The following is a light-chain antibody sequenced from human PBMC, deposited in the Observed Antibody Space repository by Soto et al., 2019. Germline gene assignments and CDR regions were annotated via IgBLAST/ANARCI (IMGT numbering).Light chain of an antibody. CDR3: QQYNSYSST. J-gene: IGKJ1*01. CDR1: QGINSW. CDR2: DAS. V-gene: IGKV1-5*01. Sequence: DIQMTQSPSSVSASVVDRFTRTFLASQGINSWLAWYQQKPGKAPKLLIYDASILESGVPSRFSGSGSGTEFTLTISSLQPDDFAAYYCQQYNSYSSTFGQGTKVDIK.